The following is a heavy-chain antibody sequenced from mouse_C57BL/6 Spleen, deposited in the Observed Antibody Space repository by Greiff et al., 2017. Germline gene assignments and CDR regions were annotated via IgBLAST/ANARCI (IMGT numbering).Heavy chain of an antibody. D-gene: IGHD2-3*01. CDR1: GFSLTSYG. Sequence: QVQLKESGPGLVQPSQSLSITCTVSGFSLTSYGVHWVRQSPGKGLEWLGVIWRGGSTDYNAAFMSRLSITTDNSKSQVFFKMNSLQADDTAIYYCARLYDGYYFDYWGQGTTLTVSS. J-gene: IGHJ2*01. CDR3: ARLYDGYYFDY. CDR2: IWRGGST. V-gene: IGHV2-5*01.